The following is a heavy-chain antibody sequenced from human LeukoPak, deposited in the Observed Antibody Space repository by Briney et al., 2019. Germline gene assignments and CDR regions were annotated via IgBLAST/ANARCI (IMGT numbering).Heavy chain of an antibody. J-gene: IGHJ5*01. CDR1: GFTFGDYA. Sequence: GGSLRLSCTASGFTFGDYAMSWVRQAPGKGLEWVGFIRSEGYGGTTEYAASVKGRFTISKDDSKTIAYLQMNSLKTEDTAVHFCTRGSRGYDSWGQGTLVTVSS. CDR2: IRSEGYGGTT. CDR3: TRGSRGYDS. D-gene: IGHD3-22*01. V-gene: IGHV3-49*04.